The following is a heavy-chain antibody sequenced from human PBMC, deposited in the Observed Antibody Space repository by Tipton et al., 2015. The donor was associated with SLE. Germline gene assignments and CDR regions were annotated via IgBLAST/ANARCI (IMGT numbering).Heavy chain of an antibody. J-gene: IGHJ6*02. Sequence: TLSLTCTVSGGSIRSSSYYWGWIRQPPGKGLEWIGSIYYSGSTYYNPSLKSRVTISVDTSKNQFSLKLTSVTAADTAVYYCATSTAGYYYGMDVWGQGTTVPVSS. CDR1: GGSIRSSSYY. CDR3: ATSTAGYYYGMDV. V-gene: IGHV4-39*07. D-gene: IGHD5/OR15-5a*01. CDR2: IYYSGST.